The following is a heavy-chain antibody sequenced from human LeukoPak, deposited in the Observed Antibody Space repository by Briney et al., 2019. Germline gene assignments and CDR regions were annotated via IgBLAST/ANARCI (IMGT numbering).Heavy chain of an antibody. CDR2: IKEDGSGK. D-gene: IGHD2/OR15-2a*01. J-gene: IGHJ4*02. Sequence: GGSLRLSCAASGFTFSTYWMSWVRQAPGKGLECVANIKEDGSGKYYVDSVKGRFTISRDDAKNSLYLQMNSLRAEDTALYYCARLNRGYCYGTTCYMEPGAGHWGQGTLVTVSS. CDR3: ARLNRGYCYGTTCYMEPGAGH. V-gene: IGHV3-7*01. CDR1: GFTFSTYW.